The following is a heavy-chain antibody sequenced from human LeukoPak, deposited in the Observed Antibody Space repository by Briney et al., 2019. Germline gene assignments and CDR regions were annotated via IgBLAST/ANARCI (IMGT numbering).Heavy chain of an antibody. CDR1: GFTFSSYS. J-gene: IGHJ4*02. D-gene: IGHD6-19*01. Sequence: SGGSLRLSCAASGFTFSSYSMNWVRQAPGKGLEWVSSISSSSSYIYYADSVKGRFTISRDNAKNSLYLQMNSLRAEDTAVYYCARAAGHIYYFDYWGQGTLVTVSS. V-gene: IGHV3-21*01. CDR3: ARAAGHIYYFDY. CDR2: ISSSSSYI.